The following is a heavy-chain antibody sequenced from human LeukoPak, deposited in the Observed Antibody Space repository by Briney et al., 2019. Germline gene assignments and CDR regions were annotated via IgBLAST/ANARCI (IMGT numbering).Heavy chain of an antibody. J-gene: IGHJ4*02. CDR1: GFTFRNCA. CDR2: ISGTGYNT. CDR3: ARWGDDKVTDY. Sequence: GGSLRLSCAASGFTFRNCAMSWVRQAPGKGLEWVSGISGTGYNTYHADSVKGRFTISRDNSKNTLSLQMNSLSAEDTAVYYCARWGDDKVTDYWGQGTLVTVSS. V-gene: IGHV3-23*01. D-gene: IGHD2-21*02.